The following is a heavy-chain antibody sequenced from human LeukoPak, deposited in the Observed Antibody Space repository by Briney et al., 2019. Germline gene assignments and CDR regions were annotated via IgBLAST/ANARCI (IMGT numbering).Heavy chain of an antibody. V-gene: IGHV4-39*07. D-gene: IGHD6-13*01. CDR2: IYTSGST. Sequence: SETLSLTCTVSGGSISSSSYYWGWIRQPPGKGLEWIGSIYTSGSTNYNPSLKSRDTISVDTSKNQFSLKLSSVTAADTAVYYCAREAPGIAAADYWGQGTLVTVSS. CDR3: AREAPGIAAADY. J-gene: IGHJ4*02. CDR1: GGSISSSSYY.